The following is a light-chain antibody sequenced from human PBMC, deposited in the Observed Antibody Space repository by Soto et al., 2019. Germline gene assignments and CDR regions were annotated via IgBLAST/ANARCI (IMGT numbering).Light chain of an antibody. V-gene: IGKV3-15*01. Sequence: EIVMTQSPATLSVSPGERATLYCKASQRISSNLAWYQQKPGQPPRLLIYGASTRAAGIPARFSGSGSGTEFTLTISSLQSEDYAVYYCQQYINWPPMYTFGQGTKLEIK. CDR1: QRISSN. CDR2: GAS. J-gene: IGKJ2*01. CDR3: QQYINWPPMYT.